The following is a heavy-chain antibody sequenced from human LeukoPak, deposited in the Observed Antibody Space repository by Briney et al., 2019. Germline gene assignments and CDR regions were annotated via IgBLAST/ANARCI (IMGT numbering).Heavy chain of an antibody. J-gene: IGHJ4*02. D-gene: IGHD3-3*01. CDR2: ISGSGGST. CDR3: ARTLRFLEWYSV. V-gene: IGHV3-23*01. Sequence: PGGSLRLSCAASRFTFSSYAMSWVRQAPGKGLEWVSAISGSGGSTYYADSVEGRFTISRDNAKNSLYLQMNSLRAEDTAVYYCARTLRFLEWYSVWGQGTLVTVSS. CDR1: RFTFSSYA.